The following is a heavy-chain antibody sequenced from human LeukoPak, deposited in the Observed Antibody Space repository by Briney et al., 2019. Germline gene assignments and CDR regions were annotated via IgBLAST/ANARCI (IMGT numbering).Heavy chain of an antibody. CDR3: ARGYPMDV. D-gene: IGHD1-14*01. V-gene: IGHV1-3*04. CDR2: INTGNGNT. CDR1: GGTFSSYA. J-gene: IGHJ6*02. Sequence: EASVKVSCKASGGTFSSYAMHWVRQAPGQRLEWMGWINTGNGNTKYSQRFQDRVTITRDTSASTAHMELSSLRSEDTAMYYCARGYPMDVWGQGTTVTVSS.